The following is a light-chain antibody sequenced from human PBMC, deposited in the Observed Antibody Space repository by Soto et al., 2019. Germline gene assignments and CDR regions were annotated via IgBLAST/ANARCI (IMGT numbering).Light chain of an antibody. J-gene: IGKJ1*01. CDR2: KAS. CDR3: QQYDNDSWT. CDR1: QSISSW. V-gene: IGKV1-5*03. Sequence: DIQMTQSPSTLSASVGDRVIITCRASQSISSWLAWYQQKPGKAPNLLIYKASALKSGVPSRFSGSGSGTESTLTISSLQPDEFATYYCQQYDNDSWTFGQGTKVEIK.